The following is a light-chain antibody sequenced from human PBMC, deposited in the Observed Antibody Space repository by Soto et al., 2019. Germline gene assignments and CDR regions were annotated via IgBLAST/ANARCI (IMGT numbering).Light chain of an antibody. V-gene: IGKV1-5*03. J-gene: IGKJ4*01. CDR2: KAS. CDR1: QTISSW. CDR3: QKFKRYPTST. Sequence: IRMTQSPSTVSGSVGDRVTITCRVSQTISSWLAWYQQIPGKAPKLLIYKASTLKSRVPSRFSGSGSGTEFTLTIRSLQPEDFATYYCQKFKRYPTSTFGGGTKVDIK.